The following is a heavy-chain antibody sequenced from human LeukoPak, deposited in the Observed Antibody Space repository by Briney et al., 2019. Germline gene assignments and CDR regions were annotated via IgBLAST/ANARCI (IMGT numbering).Heavy chain of an antibody. Sequence: PGGSLRLSCAASGFTVSSNYMSWVRQAPGKGLEWVSVISGSGGSTYYADSVKGRFTISRDSSKNTLFLQMNRLRPEDAAVYYCAKAPVTTCRGAFCYPFDYWGLGTLVTVSS. CDR2: ISGSGGST. CDR3: AKAPVTTCRGAFCYPFDY. J-gene: IGHJ4*02. V-gene: IGHV3-23*01. D-gene: IGHD2-15*01. CDR1: GFTVSSNY.